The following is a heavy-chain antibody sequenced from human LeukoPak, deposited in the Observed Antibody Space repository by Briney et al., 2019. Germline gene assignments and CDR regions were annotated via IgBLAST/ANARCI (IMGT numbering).Heavy chain of an antibody. CDR1: GFTFSSYS. Sequence: GGSLRLSCAASGFTFSSYSMNWVRQAPGKGLEWVSSISSSSSYIYYADSVKGRFTISRDNAKNSLYLQMNSLRAEDTAVYYCAILPVTPIAARPDDYWGQGTLVTVSS. D-gene: IGHD6-6*01. CDR2: ISSSSSYI. J-gene: IGHJ4*02. V-gene: IGHV3-21*01. CDR3: AILPVTPIAARPDDY.